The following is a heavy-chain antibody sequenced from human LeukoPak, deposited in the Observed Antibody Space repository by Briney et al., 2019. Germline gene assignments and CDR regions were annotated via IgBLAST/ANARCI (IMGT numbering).Heavy chain of an antibody. V-gene: IGHV4-4*07. J-gene: IGHJ3*02. Sequence: SETLSLTCTVSGGSISSYYWSWIRQPAGKGLEWIGRIYTSGSTNYNPSLKSRVTMSVDTSKNQFSLKLSSVTAADTAVYYCARDRGRWLHRDAFDIWGQGTMVTVSS. CDR1: GGSISSYY. CDR3: ARDRGRWLHRDAFDI. D-gene: IGHD5-24*01. CDR2: IYTSGST.